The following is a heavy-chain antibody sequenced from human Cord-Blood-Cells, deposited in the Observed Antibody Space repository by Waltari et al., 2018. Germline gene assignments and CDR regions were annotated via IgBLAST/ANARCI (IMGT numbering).Heavy chain of an antibody. V-gene: IGHV1-69*12. Sequence: QVQLVQSGAEVKKPGSSVKVSCKASGGTFSSYAISWVRQAPGQGLEWMGGIIPIFGTANYAQKFQGRVTITADEATSTAYMGLSSVRAEDTTVYYCARVSEMATIGKPYFDYWGQGTLVTVSS. J-gene: IGHJ4*02. CDR2: IIPIFGTA. D-gene: IGHD1-1*01. CDR1: GGTFSSYA. CDR3: ARVSEMATIGKPYFDY.